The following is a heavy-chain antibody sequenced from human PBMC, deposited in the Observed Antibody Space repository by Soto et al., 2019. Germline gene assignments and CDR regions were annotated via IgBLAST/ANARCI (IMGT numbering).Heavy chain of an antibody. CDR3: ARGQRDYYYYYGMDV. V-gene: IGHV4-4*02. Sequence: PSETLSLTCAVSGCSITSSNWWSWVRQPPGRGQERSGNIYHNGSTNYNPSLRSRVTISVDKSKNQFSLKLSSVTAADTAVYYCARGQRDYYYYYGMDVWGQGTTVTVPS. CDR2: IYHNGST. CDR1: GCSITSSNW. J-gene: IGHJ6*02.